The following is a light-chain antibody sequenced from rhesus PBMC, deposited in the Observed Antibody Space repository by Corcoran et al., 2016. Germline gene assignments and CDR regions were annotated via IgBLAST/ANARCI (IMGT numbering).Light chain of an antibody. CDR2: KAS. CDR1: QSISSC. CDR3: QQYSSSPFT. Sequence: DIQMTQSPSSLSASVGDTVTITCRASQSISSCLAWYQQKPGKVLNHLIYKASTLQSGVPPRFSGSGSGKDCTFTISSLQSEDFATYYCQQYSSSPFTFGPGTKLDIK. J-gene: IGKJ3*01. V-gene: IGKV1-22*01.